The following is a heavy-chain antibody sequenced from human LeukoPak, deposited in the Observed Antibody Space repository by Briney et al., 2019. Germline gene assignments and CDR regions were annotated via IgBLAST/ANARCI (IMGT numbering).Heavy chain of an antibody. CDR1: GLSFSSYA. J-gene: IGHJ4*02. Sequence: GGSLRLSCAASGLSFSSYAMSWVRQAPGKGLEWVSVISGNGGSTDYADAVKGRFTSSRDNSKNTLFLQMNTLRAEDTAVYYCTKSVAGRLDYWGPGTLVTVSS. D-gene: IGHD2-15*01. V-gene: IGHV3-23*01. CDR2: ISGNGGST. CDR3: TKSVAGRLDY.